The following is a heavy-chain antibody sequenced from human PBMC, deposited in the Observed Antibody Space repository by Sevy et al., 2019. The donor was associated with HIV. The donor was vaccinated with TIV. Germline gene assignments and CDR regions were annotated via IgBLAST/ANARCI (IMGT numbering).Heavy chain of an antibody. J-gene: IGHJ6*02. Sequence: SETLSLTCTVSGGSISSYYWSWIRQPPGKGLEWIGYIYYSGSTNYNPSLKSRVTISVDTSTNRFSLKLSSVTAEDTAVYYCARSNDYGLVNRSYYYGMDVWGQGTTVTVSS. CDR2: IYYSGST. D-gene: IGHD4-17*01. CDR3: ARSNDYGLVNRSYYYGMDV. CDR1: GGSISSYY. V-gene: IGHV4-59*01.